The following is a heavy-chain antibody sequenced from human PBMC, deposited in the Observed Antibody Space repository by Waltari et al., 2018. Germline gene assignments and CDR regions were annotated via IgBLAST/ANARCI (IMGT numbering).Heavy chain of an antibody. V-gene: IGHV3-48*03. J-gene: IGHJ3*01. CDR3: VRSLYINYGREGFEE. Sequence: EEVGGYLVPPGGSLRLSCGGPGVTFGVGNINWVRQTPGKGLEWISHISPAGYDKLYAASVKGRFTISRDSAKSVFLEMSRLRAEDTGVYYCVRSLYINYGREGFEEWGPGTMVTVSS. CDR1: GVTFGVGN. CDR2: ISPAGYDK. D-gene: IGHD3-16*01.